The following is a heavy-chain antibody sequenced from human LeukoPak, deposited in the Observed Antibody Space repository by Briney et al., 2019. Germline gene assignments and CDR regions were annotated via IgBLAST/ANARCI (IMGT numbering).Heavy chain of an antibody. Sequence: GESLKISVKASGYSFTSYWSGWVRQMPGKGLEWMGIIYLDDFDVRYSPSFQGQVTISAYKSITTAYLQWSSLKASDTAIYYCARHGKLGSSRNWFDPRGQGTLVTVSS. CDR3: ARHGKLGSSRNWFDP. D-gene: IGHD1-26*01. CDR2: IYLDDFDV. CDR1: GYSFTSYW. V-gene: IGHV5-51*01. J-gene: IGHJ5*02.